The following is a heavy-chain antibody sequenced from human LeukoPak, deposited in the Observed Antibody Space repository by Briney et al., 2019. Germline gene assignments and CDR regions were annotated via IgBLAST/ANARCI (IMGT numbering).Heavy chain of an antibody. J-gene: IGHJ4*02. Sequence: PGGSLRLSCAASGFTFSSYTMNWVRQAPGKGLEWVAVIWYDGSNKYYADSVKGRFTISRDNSKNTLYLQMNSLRAEDTAVYYCARVMRRYSSSWNSFDYWGQGTLVTVSS. CDR2: IWYDGSNK. CDR3: ARVMRRYSSSWNSFDY. D-gene: IGHD6-13*01. V-gene: IGHV3-33*08. CDR1: GFTFSSYT.